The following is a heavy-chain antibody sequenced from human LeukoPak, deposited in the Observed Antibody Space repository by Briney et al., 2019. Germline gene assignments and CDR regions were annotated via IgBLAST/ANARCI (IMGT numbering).Heavy chain of an antibody. D-gene: IGHD6-19*01. CDR2: IKPDGSEI. CDR3: TRSLDY. CDR1: GFSFSDSW. J-gene: IGHJ4*02. Sequence: PGGSLRLSCAASGFSFSDSWMDWVRQAPGKGLEWVANIKPDGSEIYYVDAVKGRLTISRDNAKNSLYLQMNSLRADDTAVYYCTRSLDYWGQGTLVTVSS. V-gene: IGHV3-7*02.